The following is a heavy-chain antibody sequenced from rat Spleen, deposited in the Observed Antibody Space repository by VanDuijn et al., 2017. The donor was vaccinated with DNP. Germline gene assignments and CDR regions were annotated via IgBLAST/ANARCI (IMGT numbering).Heavy chain of an antibody. Sequence: EVQLVESGGGLVQPGRSLKLSCAASGFTFRNFGMHWIRQAPTKGLEWVASISPSGVNTYYPDSVKGRFTISRDNAENTVYLQMNSLRSEDTATYYCAKEGIAAISTSHWYFDFWGPGTMVTVSS. CDR1: GFTFRNFG. D-gene: IGHD1-2*01. V-gene: IGHV5-19*01. CDR2: ISPSGVNT. CDR3: AKEGIAAISTSHWYFDF. J-gene: IGHJ1*01.